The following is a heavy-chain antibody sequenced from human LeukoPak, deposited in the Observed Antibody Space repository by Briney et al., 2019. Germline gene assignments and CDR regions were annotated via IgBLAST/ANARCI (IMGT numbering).Heavy chain of an antibody. CDR1: GFTFSSYE. D-gene: IGHD5-12*01. V-gene: IGHV3-48*03. CDR2: ISSSGTTI. Sequence: GGSLRLSCAASGFTFSSYEMHWVRQAPGKGLQWVADISSSGTTIYYADSVKGRFTISRDNAKNSLYLQMNSLRAEDTAVYYCARLLVATPGVDPWGQGTLITVSS. J-gene: IGHJ5*02. CDR3: ARLLVATPGVDP.